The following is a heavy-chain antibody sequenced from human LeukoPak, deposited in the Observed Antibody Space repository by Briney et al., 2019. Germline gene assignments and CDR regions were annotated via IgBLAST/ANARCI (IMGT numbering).Heavy chain of an antibody. CDR3: AKDPQYYYNSGGYYFDYFDS. D-gene: IGHD3-22*01. CDR2: ISSSGSTI. V-gene: IGHV3-48*03. Sequence: GGSLRLSCAASGFTFSSYEMNWVRQAPGKGLEWVSYISSSGSTIYYADSVKGRFTISRDNSKNTLYLQMNSLRAEDTAVYYCAKDPQYYYNSGGYYFDYFDSWGQGTLVAVSS. CDR1: GFTFSSYE. J-gene: IGHJ4*02.